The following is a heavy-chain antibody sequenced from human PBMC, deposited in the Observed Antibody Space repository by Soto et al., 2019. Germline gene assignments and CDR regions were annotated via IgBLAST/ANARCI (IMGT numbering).Heavy chain of an antibody. CDR2: IKYSGHT. D-gene: IGHD2-2*01. CDR1: GGSISSISYY. J-gene: IGHJ4*02. V-gene: IGHV4-39*01. CDR3: ARVDIAVVPSTTFDY. Sequence: SETLSLTCTVSGGSISSISYYWDWIRQPPGKGLEWIGSIKYSGHTFYNPSLKSRVTMSVDTSKNQFSLRLSSVTAAETAVYYCARVDIAVVPSTTFDYWGQGTLVTV.